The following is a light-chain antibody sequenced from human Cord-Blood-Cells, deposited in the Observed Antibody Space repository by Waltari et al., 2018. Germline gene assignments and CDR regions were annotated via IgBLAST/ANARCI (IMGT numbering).Light chain of an antibody. V-gene: IGKV2-28*01. CDR3: MQALQTPLT. Sequence: DIVMTQSPLSLPVTPGEPXXXXXXXSQSLLNSNGYNFLDWYLQKPGQSPQPLIYLGSNRASGVPDRFSGSGSGTDFTLKISRVEAEDVGVYYCMQALQTPLTFGGGTKVEIK. CDR2: LGS. J-gene: IGKJ4*01. CDR1: QSLLNSNGYNF.